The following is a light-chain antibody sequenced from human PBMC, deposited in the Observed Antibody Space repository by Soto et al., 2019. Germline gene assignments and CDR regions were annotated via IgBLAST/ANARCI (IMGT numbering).Light chain of an antibody. V-gene: IGKV1-5*01. CDR3: QQNYSYST. J-gene: IGKJ1*01. CDR1: QNIGIW. Sequence: DIQMTQSPSTLSASIGDRVTITCRASQNIGIWQAWYQQKPGKAPNLLIYDGSSLESGVPSRFSGREAGTEFPLTISSLKPDKFANYYHQQNYSYSTFGQGTKVEIK. CDR2: DGS.